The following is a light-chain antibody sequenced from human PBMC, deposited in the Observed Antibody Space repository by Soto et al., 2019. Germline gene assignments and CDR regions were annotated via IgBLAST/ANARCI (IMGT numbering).Light chain of an antibody. CDR2: DVS. CDR1: SSDVGGYNY. Sequence: QSALTQPASVSGSPGQSITISCTGTSSDVGGYNYVSWYQQHPGKAPKLMISDVSNRPSGVSNRFSGSKSGNTASLTISGLQAEDEADYYCSSYTSSILFGGGTKLTVL. J-gene: IGLJ2*01. V-gene: IGLV2-14*01. CDR3: SSYTSSIL.